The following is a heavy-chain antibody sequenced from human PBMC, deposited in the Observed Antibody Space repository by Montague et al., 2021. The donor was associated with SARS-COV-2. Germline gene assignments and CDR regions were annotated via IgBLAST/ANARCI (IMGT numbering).Heavy chain of an antibody. CDR3: ARGGDIVVVPAAIRDYYYYGMDV. CDR2: IYYSGST. Sequence: SETLSLTCSVSSGSISSVSSYWGWLRQSPGKGLEWIGSIYYSGSTNYNPSLKSRVTISVDTSKNQFSLKLSSVTAADTAVYYCARGGDIVVVPAAIRDYYYYGMDVWGQGTTVTVSS. CDR1: SGSISSVSSY. V-gene: IGHV4-39*07. D-gene: IGHD2-2*01. J-gene: IGHJ6*02.